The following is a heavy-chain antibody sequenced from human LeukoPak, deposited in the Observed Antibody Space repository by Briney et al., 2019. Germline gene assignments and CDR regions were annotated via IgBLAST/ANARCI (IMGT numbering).Heavy chain of an antibody. CDR2: IIPIFGIA. V-gene: IGHV1-69*04. J-gene: IGHJ6*02. CDR1: GGTFSSYA. CDR3: ARGTTSEIFGVVLSYSYYGMDV. D-gene: IGHD3-3*01. Sequence: SVKVSCKASGGTFSSYAISRVRQAPGQGLEWMGRIIPIFGIANYAQKFQGRVTITADKSTSTDYMELSSLRSEDTAVYYCARGTTSEIFGVVLSYSYYGMDVWGQGTTVTVSS.